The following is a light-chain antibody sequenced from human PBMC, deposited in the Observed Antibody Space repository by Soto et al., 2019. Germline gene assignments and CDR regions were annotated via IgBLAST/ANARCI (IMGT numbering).Light chain of an antibody. J-gene: IGLJ2*01. V-gene: IGLV1-40*01. CDR3: QSYATTRSVV. CDR2: GNN. CDR1: TSNIGAGYD. Sequence: QSVLTQPPSVSGSPGQCVTISCTGSTSNIGAGYDVHWYQQLPGTVPKLIIFGNNKRPSGVPDRFSGSKSGTSASLAISGLQAEDEADYYCQSYATTRSVVFGGGTKVTVL.